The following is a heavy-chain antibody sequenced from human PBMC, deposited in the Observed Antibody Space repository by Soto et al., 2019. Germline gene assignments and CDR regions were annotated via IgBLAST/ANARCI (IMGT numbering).Heavy chain of an antibody. Sequence: QVQLVQSGAEVKKPGSSVKVSCKASGGTFSSFAISWVRQAPGQGLEWMGGIIPIFNMANYAQKFQGKVTLTAEQSTSTAFMEMSSLGSADTAVVYCARSIGPRYHLVYNYRYGRDVWGQGTTVTVSS. CDR1: GGTFSSFA. CDR2: IIPIFNMA. D-gene: IGHD1-1*01. J-gene: IGHJ6*02. CDR3: ARSIGPRYHLVYNYRYGRDV. V-gene: IGHV1-69*12.